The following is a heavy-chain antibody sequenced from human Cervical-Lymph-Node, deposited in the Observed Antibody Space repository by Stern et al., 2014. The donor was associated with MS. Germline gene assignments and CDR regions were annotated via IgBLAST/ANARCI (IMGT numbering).Heavy chain of an antibody. D-gene: IGHD6-13*01. CDR3: VADQTFSSSWLH. CDR2: ISGGCDT. CDR1: GFTVSTNS. Sequence: EVQLVESGGGLVHPGGSLRLSCEASGFTVSTNSISWVRQAPGKGLEWVSVISGGCDTYYADSVKGRFSVSRDNSKNTLFLQMMSLSLEDTAMYYCVADQTFSSSWLHWGQGALVTVAS. V-gene: IGHV3-66*02. J-gene: IGHJ4*02.